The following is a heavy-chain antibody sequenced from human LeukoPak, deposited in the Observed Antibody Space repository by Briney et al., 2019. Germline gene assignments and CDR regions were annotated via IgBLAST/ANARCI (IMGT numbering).Heavy chain of an antibody. Sequence: GASVKVSCKASGGTFSSYAISWVRQAPGQGLEWMGRIIPILGIANYAQKFQGRVTITADKSTSTAYMELSSLRSEDTAVYYCARVGVGYYYDSSGYFDYWGQGTLVTVSS. CDR3: ARVGVGYYYDSSGYFDY. CDR1: GGTFSSYA. D-gene: IGHD3-22*01. V-gene: IGHV1-69*04. J-gene: IGHJ4*02. CDR2: IIPILGIA.